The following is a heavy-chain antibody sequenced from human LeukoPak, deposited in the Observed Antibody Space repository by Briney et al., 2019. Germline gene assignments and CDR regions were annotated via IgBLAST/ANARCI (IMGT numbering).Heavy chain of an antibody. CDR3: ARARYCSSTSCYWFDP. CDR2: IKQDGSEK. Sequence: GGSLRLSCAASGFTFSSYWMSWVRQAPGKGLEWVANIKQDGSEKYYVDSVKGRFTISRVNAKNSLYLQMNSLRAEDTAVYYCARARYCSSTSCYWFDPWGQGTLVTVSS. D-gene: IGHD2-2*01. CDR1: GFTFSSYW. V-gene: IGHV3-7*01. J-gene: IGHJ5*02.